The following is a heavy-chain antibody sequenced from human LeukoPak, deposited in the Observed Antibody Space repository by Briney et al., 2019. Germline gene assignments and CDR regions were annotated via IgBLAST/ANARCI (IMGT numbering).Heavy chain of an antibody. CDR1: GFTFSIYA. CDR2: ISHDGSGK. Sequence: GRSLRLSCVASGFTFSIYAMHWVRQAPGKGLDWVALISHDGSGKYYADSVKGRFTISRDNSKNTLYLQMNSLGAEDTAVYYCVDGGRFDYWGQGTLVTVS. J-gene: IGHJ4*02. CDR3: VDGGRFDY. D-gene: IGHD4-23*01. V-gene: IGHV3-30*03.